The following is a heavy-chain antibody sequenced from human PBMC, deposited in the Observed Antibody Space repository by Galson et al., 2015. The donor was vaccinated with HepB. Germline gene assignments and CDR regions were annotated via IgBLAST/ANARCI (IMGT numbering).Heavy chain of an antibody. D-gene: IGHD6-19*01. CDR3: ARSLARTFRGGWYDGYFQH. J-gene: IGHJ1*01. CDR2: IIPILGIA. V-gene: IGHV1-69*02. Sequence: SVKVSCKASGGTFSSYTISWVRQAPGQGLEWMGRIIPILGIANYAQKFQGRVTITADKSTSTAYMELSSLRSEDTAVYYCARSLARTFRGGWYDGYFQHWGQGTLVTVSS. CDR1: GGTFSSYT.